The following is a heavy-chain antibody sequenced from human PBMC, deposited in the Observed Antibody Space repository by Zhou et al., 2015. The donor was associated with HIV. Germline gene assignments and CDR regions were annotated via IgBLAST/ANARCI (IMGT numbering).Heavy chain of an antibody. CDR2: INPSGGNT. D-gene: IGHD2-15*01. J-gene: IGHJ3*02. Sequence: QGQLVQSGAEVKKPGASVKVSCKASGYIFTSYYMHWVRQAPGQGLEWMGIINPSGGNTNYAQKFQGRVTMTRDTSTNTVYMELSSLRSADTAVYYCARVPLGGGFDIWGHGTKVSVSS. CDR3: ARVPLGGGFDI. CDR1: GYIFTSYY. V-gene: IGHV1-46*01.